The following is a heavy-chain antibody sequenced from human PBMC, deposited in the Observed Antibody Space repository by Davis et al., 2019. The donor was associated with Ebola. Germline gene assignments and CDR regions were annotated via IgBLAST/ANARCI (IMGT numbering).Heavy chain of an antibody. J-gene: IGHJ5*02. D-gene: IGHD3-3*01. CDR2: VSHSERER. CDR1: GFIFRNYA. V-gene: IGHV3-30*04. Sequence: PGGSLRLSCAASGFIFRNYAMHWVRQAPGKGLEWVAVVSHSERERFYADSVKGRFTISRDNSENTLYLQMNSLTADDTSVYYCARAGFDEVLDLWGQGTPVTVSS. CDR3: ARAGFDEVLDL.